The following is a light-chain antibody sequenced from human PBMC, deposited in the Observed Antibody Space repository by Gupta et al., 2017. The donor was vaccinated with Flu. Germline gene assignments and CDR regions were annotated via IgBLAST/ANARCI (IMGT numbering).Light chain of an antibody. V-gene: IGKV3-11*01. Sequence: EIVLTQSPATPSLPPGERATSSSRASQSFNNFLAWYQQKPCQPPRLLIYDASDGATGIPARFSGSGSGTDFTLTISNLEPEDFAVDCCQQRNDFPFTFGPGTKVD. J-gene: IGKJ3*01. CDR2: DAS. CDR3: QQRNDFPFT. CDR1: QSFNNF.